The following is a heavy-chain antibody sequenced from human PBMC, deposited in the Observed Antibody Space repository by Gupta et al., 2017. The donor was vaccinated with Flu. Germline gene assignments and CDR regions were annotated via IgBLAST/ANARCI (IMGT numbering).Heavy chain of an antibody. D-gene: IGHD5-12*01. J-gene: IGHJ4*02. V-gene: IGHV3-33*01. CDR3: ARDPNGYQALYFDY. Sequence: QVQLVESGGGVVQPGRSLRLSCAASGFTFRSYGMHWVRQAPGKGLEWVAVIWYDGSNKYYADSVKGRFTISRDNSKNTLYLQMNSLRAEDTAVYYCARDPNGYQALYFDYWGQGTLVTVSS. CDR2: IWYDGSNK. CDR1: GFTFRSYG.